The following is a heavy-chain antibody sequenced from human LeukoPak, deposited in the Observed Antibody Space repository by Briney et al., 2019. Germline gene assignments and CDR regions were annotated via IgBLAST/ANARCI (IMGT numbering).Heavy chain of an antibody. CDR3: AREGAYTNWFDP. V-gene: IGHV4-39*07. Sequence: GSLRLSCAASGFTFSSYSMNWVRQAPGKGLEWIGSIYYSGSTYYNPSLKSRVTISVDASKNQFSLKLSSVTAADTAVYYCAREGAYTNWFDPWGQGTLVTVSS. CDR2: IYYSGST. CDR1: GFTFSSYS. D-gene: IGHD3-16*01. J-gene: IGHJ5*02.